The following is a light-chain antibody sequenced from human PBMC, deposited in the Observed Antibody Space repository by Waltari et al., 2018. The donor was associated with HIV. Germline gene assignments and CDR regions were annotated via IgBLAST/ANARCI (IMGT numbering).Light chain of an antibody. CDR1: TSAVGGYNS. V-gene: IGLV2-14*03. J-gene: IGLJ3*02. CDR2: DVS. CDR3: SSYTSSDTVV. Sequence: QSALTQPASVSGSPGPSITISCPGTTSAVGGYNSVSWYQQNPAKAPKIVILDVSNPPAGDANRFAGSKSCNTASLPISGLQAEDEAYYYGSSYTSSDTVVFGGGTKVTVL.